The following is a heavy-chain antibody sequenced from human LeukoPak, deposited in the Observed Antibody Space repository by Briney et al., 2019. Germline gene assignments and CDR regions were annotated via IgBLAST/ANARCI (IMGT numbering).Heavy chain of an antibody. Sequence: EASVKVSCKASGYTFTGYYMHWVRQAPGQGLEWMGWINPNSGGTNYAQKLQGRVTMTTDTSTSTAYMELRSLRSDDTAVYYCARDEGAYSGSPDAFDIWGQGTMVTVSS. CDR1: GYTFTGYY. J-gene: IGHJ3*02. D-gene: IGHD1-26*01. CDR2: INPNSGGT. CDR3: ARDEGAYSGSPDAFDI. V-gene: IGHV1-2*02.